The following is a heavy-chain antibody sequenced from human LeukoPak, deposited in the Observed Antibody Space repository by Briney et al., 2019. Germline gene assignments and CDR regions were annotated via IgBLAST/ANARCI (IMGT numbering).Heavy chain of an antibody. CDR2: ISAYNGNT. CDR3: ARTGYCSSTSCFPYYYYGMDV. J-gene: IGHJ6*02. D-gene: IGHD2-2*01. CDR1: GYTFTSYG. Sequence: GASVKVSCKASGYTFTSYGISWVRQAPGQGLEWMGWISAYNGNTNYAQKLQGRVTMTTDTSTSTAYMELRSLRSDDTAVYYCARTGYCSSTSCFPYYYYGMDVWGQGTTATVSS. V-gene: IGHV1-18*01.